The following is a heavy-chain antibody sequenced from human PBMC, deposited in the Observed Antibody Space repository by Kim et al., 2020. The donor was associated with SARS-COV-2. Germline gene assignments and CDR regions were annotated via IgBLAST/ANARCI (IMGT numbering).Heavy chain of an antibody. V-gene: IGHV3-23*01. CDR3: AKEEGGQNYYYYYGMDV. CDR1: GFTFSSYA. D-gene: IGHD1-26*01. CDR2: ISGSGGST. Sequence: GGSLRLSCAASGFTFSSYAMSWVRQAPGKGLEWVSAISGSGGSTYYADSVKGRFTISRDNSKNTLYLQMNSLRAEDTAVYYCAKEEGGQNYYYYYGMDVWGQGTTVTVSS. J-gene: IGHJ6*02.